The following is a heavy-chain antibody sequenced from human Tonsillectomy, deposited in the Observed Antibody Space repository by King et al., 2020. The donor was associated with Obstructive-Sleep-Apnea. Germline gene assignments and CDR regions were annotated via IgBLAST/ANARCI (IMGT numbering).Heavy chain of an antibody. D-gene: IGHD3-10*01. Sequence: QLVQSGAEVKKPGASVTVSCKASGYTFTSLYVHWVRQAPGQGLEWMGIINPSGGSTSYEQRFQGRVTMTRDTATITVYMELSGLRSVDTAVYYCARGLLRGVDYWGPGTLVTVSS. CDR3: ARGLLRGVDY. CDR1: GYTFTSLY. V-gene: IGHV1-46*01. J-gene: IGHJ4*02. CDR2: INPSGGST.